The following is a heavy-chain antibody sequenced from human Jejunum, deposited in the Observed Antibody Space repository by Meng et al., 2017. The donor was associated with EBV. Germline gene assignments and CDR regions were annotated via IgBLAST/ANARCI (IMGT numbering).Heavy chain of an antibody. CDR3: ALVLRARFNYFDP. D-gene: IGHD4/OR15-4a*01. Sequence: VHLIQSGGGVKKPGATVKISCKVAGYIFSDYYIHWVRQAPGEGLEWMGLVDPQDDETLYAEKFQGRVTITADTSPDTAYMELSSLRSEDTAIYYCALVLRARFNYFDPWGQGTLVTVSS. CDR1: GYIFSDYY. J-gene: IGHJ5*02. V-gene: IGHV1-69-2*01. CDR2: VDPQDDET.